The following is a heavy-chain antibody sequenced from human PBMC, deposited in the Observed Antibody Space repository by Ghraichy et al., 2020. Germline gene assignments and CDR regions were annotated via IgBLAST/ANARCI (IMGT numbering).Heavy chain of an antibody. CDR1: GFTFSSYE. CDR2: ISSSGSTI. V-gene: IGHV3-48*03. Sequence: GGSLRLSCAASGFTFSSYEMNWVRQAPGKGLEWVSYISSSGSTIYYADSVKGRFTISRDNAKNSLYLQMNRLRAEDTAVYYCARGRLGYGSGGSCYFDYWGQRTLITVPS. J-gene: IGHJ4*02. D-gene: IGHD2-15*01. CDR3: ARGRLGYGSGGSCYFDY.